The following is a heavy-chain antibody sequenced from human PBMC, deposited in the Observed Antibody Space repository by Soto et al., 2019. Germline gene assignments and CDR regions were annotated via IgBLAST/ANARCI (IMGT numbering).Heavy chain of an antibody. CDR2: MYETGTT. V-gene: IGHV4-4*07. CDR3: ARDSGYTGYEQGNPFDI. CDR1: GGSISRYY. D-gene: IGHD5-12*01. Sequence: SETLSLTCSVSGGSISRYYWSWVRQPAGKGLEWIGRMYETGTTNYNPSLKSRVSMSIDTSKNQFTLKLRSVTAADTAFYYCARDSGYTGYEQGNPFDIWGQGTMVTVSS. J-gene: IGHJ3*02.